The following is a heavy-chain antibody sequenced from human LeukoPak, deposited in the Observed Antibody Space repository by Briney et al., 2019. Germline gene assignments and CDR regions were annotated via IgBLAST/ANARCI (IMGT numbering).Heavy chain of an antibody. CDR1: GGSISSYY. D-gene: IGHD3-10*01. CDR3: ARAGPWQIDP. CDR2: IYYSGST. V-gene: IGHV4-59*01. J-gene: IGHJ5*02. Sequence: SETLSLTCTVSGGSISSYYWSWIRQPPGKGLEWIGHIYYSGSTNYNPSLKSRVTISVDRSKSQFSLRLTSVTAADTAVYYCARAGPWQIDPWGQGTLVTVSS.